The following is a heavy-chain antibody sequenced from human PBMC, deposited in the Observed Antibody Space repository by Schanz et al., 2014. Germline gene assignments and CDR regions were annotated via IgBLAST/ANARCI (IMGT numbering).Heavy chain of an antibody. Sequence: QAQLVESGGGVVQPGGSLRLSCAASGFTFSGYGMHWVRQAPGKGLQWVAFVHFDGSHKYYDDSVRGRFTISRDNAKKSLFLQLNSLRPEDTAVYYCARDPDPPIAAKGQNFDYWGQGTLVAVSS. V-gene: IGHV3-30*02. J-gene: IGHJ4*02. CDR1: GFTFSGYG. CDR2: VHFDGSHK. D-gene: IGHD6-13*01. CDR3: ARDPDPPIAAKGQNFDY.